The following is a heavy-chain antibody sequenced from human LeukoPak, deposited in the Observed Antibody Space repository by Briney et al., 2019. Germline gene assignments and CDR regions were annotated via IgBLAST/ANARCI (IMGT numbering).Heavy chain of an antibody. Sequence: ASVKVSCKASGYTFTSYGISWVRQAPGQGLEWMGRISAYNGNTNYAQKLQGRVTMTTDTSTSTAYMELRSLRSDDTAVYYCARGIRIRSGWFDYYGMDVWGQGTTVTVSS. V-gene: IGHV1-18*01. J-gene: IGHJ6*02. D-gene: IGHD3-10*01. CDR2: ISAYNGNT. CDR1: GYTFTSYG. CDR3: ARGIRIRSGWFDYYGMDV.